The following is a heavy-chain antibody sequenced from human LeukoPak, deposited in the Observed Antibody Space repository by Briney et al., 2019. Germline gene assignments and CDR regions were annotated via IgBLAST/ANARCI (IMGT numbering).Heavy chain of an antibody. CDR3: ARGGES. CDR2: IKQDGTER. J-gene: IGHJ5*02. D-gene: IGHD3-16*01. CDR1: GFTFSIYW. Sequence: PGGSLRLSCAASGFTFSIYWMNWVRQAPGKGLEWVANIKQDGTERYYVDSVKGRFTISRDNAKNSLYLQMNSLSAEDTAVYYCARGGESWGQGTLVTVSS. V-gene: IGHV3-7*01.